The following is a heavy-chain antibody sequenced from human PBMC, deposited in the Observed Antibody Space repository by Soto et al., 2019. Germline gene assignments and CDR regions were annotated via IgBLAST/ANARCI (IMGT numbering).Heavy chain of an antibody. CDR1: GGSISSGGYS. CDR2: IYHSGST. D-gene: IGHD3-22*01. J-gene: IGHJ3*02. CDR3: ARVKGKVTMIVEVAFDI. Sequence: QLQLQESGSGLVKPSQTLSLTCAVSGGSISSGGYSWSWIRQPPGKGLEWIGYIYHSGSTYYNPSPKRRVTISVDRSKNQFSLKLSSVTAADTAVYYCARVKGKVTMIVEVAFDIWGQGTMVTVSS. V-gene: IGHV4-30-2*01.